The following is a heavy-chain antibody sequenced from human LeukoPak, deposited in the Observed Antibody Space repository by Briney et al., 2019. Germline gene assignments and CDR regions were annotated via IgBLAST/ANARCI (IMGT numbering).Heavy chain of an antibody. D-gene: IGHD6-6*01. Sequence: ASVKVSCKASGYTFTDYDIQWVRQAPGQVLEWMGCINPYSGVTNYAQKFQGRVTMTRDTSINTAYMELSGLRSDDTAVYHCARSSSFDYWGQVTLVTVSS. CDR1: GYTFTDYD. J-gene: IGHJ4*02. V-gene: IGHV1-2*02. CDR3: ARSSSFDY. CDR2: INPYSGVT.